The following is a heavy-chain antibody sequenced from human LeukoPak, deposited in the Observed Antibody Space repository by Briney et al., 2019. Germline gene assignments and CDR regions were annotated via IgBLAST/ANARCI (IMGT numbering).Heavy chain of an antibody. J-gene: IGHJ4*02. D-gene: IGHD3-9*01. CDR3: ARDLYEYYDILTGYYTRNLFDY. CDR1: GYTFTSYG. V-gene: IGHV1-18*01. CDR2: ISAYNGNT. Sequence: ASVKVSCKASGYTFTSYGISRVRQAPGQGLEWMGWISAYNGNTNYAQKLQGRVTMTTDTSTSTAYMELRSLRSDDTAVYYCARDLYEYYDILTGYYTRNLFDYWGQGTLVTVSS.